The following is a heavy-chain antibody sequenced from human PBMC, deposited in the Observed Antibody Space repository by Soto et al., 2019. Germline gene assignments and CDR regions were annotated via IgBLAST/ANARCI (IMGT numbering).Heavy chain of an antibody. CDR1: GGSVSSGDHY. Sequence: PSETLSLTCTVSGGSVSSGDHYWSWIRQPPGKGLEWIAYISHSGSASYNSSLKSRVTISIDMSKNQFSLRLRSVTAADTAVYYCARDRHDNLNSFDAVDIWGPGTLVTVS. CDR2: ISHSGSA. J-gene: IGHJ3*02. CDR3: ARDRHDNLNSFDAVDI. D-gene: IGHD3-9*01. V-gene: IGHV4-61*08.